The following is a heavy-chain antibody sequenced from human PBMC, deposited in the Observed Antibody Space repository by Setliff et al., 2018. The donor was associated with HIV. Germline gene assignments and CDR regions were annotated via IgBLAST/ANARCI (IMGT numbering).Heavy chain of an antibody. D-gene: IGHD3-9*01. V-gene: IGHV4-61*09. J-gene: IGHJ6*02. CDR3: ARESQQYYDILTGFNYYYGMDV. CDR2: IYTSGST. CDR1: GGSISSGSYY. Sequence: PSETLSLTCTVSGGSISSGSYYWSWIRQPAGKGLEWIGHIYTSGSTNYNPSLKSRVTISVDTSKNQVSLRLTSVTSADTALYYCARESQQYYDILTGFNYYYGMDVWGRGITVTVSS.